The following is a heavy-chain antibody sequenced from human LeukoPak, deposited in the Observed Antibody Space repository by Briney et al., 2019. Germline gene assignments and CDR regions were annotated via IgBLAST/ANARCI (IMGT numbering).Heavy chain of an antibody. CDR2: IIPIFGIA. V-gene: IGHV1-69*04. D-gene: IGHD6-19*01. Sequence: SVKVSCKASGGTFSSYAITWVRQAPGQGLEWMGRIIPIFGIANYAQKFQGRVTITADKSTSTAYMELSSLRSEDTAVYYCARDEGIAVAGVFDYWGQGTLVTVSS. J-gene: IGHJ4*02. CDR1: GGTFSSYA. CDR3: ARDEGIAVAGVFDY.